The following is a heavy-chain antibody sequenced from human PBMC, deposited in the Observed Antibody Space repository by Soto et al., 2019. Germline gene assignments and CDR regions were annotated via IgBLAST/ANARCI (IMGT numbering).Heavy chain of an antibody. V-gene: IGHV1-69*06. Sequence: QVQLVQSGAEVKKPGSSVKVSCKASGGTFSSYAISWVRQAPGQGLEWMGGIIPIFGTANYEQKFQGRVTITEEKSTSTAYRELSSLRSEDTAVYYCASGPIYDSRGWLGDYWGQGPLVTVSS. CDR3: ASGPIYDSRGWLGDY. D-gene: IGHD3-22*01. CDR2: IIPIFGTA. J-gene: IGHJ4*02. CDR1: GGTFSSYA.